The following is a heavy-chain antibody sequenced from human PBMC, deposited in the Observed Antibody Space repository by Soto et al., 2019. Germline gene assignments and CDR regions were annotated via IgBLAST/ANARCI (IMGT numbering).Heavy chain of an antibody. CDR1: GFSLSNAGLG. V-gene: IGHV2-26*01. J-gene: IGHJ5*02. CDR3: ASAYSTSWYWSDP. CDR2: IFSNDEK. D-gene: IGHD6-13*01. Sequence: QVTVKESGPVLVKPTETLTLTCTVSGFSLSNAGLGVSWIRQPPGKALEWLAHIFSNDEKSYSTSLKSRLTIPKDPSKSQVVLTLTNMDPVDTATYYCASAYSTSWYWSDPWGQGTLVTVSS.